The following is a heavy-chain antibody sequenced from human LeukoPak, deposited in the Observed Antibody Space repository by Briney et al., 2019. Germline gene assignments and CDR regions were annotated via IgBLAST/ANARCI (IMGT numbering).Heavy chain of an antibody. D-gene: IGHD3-10*01. CDR1: GYTFTSYG. V-gene: IGHV1-18*04. J-gene: IGHJ4*02. CDR2: ISAYNGNT. Sequence: ASVTVSCKASGYTFTSYGISWVRQAPGQGLEWMGWISAYNGNTNYAQKLQGRVTMTTDTSTSTAYMELRSLRSDDTAVYYCARDRWYYGSGSSPLDYWGQGTLVTVSS. CDR3: ARDRWYYGSGSSPLDY.